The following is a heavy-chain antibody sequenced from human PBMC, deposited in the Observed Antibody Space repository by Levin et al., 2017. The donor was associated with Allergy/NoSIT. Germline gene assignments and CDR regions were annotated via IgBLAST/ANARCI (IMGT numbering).Heavy chain of an antibody. D-gene: IGHD6-6*01. Sequence: ASVKVSCKASGGTFSSYAISWVRQAPGQGLEWMGGIIPIFGTANYAQKFQGRVTITADESTSTAYMELSSLRSEDTAVYYCARSARWAPRIRQLVLDYYYYGMDVWGQGTTVTVSS. CDR2: IIPIFGTA. V-gene: IGHV1-69*13. J-gene: IGHJ6*02. CDR3: ARSARWAPRIRQLVLDYYYYGMDV. CDR1: GGTFSSYA.